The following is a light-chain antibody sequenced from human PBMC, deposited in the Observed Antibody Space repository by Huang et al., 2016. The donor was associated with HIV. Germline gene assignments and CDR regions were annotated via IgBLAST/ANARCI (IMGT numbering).Light chain of an antibody. J-gene: IGKJ1*01. CDR3: QRYDTAPRA. Sequence: DIQMTQSPPSLSASQGVRVTLTCRACQDIGNFLAWFQQKPGGAPKLLIFSASTLHLGVPSRFTGRGSGTEFTLTITNLQPEDVATYYCQRYDTAPRAFGPWTKVDI. CDR1: QDIGNF. CDR2: SAS. V-gene: IGKV1-27*01.